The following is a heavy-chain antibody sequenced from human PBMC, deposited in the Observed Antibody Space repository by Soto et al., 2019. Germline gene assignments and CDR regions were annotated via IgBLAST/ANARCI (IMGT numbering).Heavy chain of an antibody. CDR3: AEESSSSSWYYFDY. J-gene: IGHJ4*02. Sequence: SVKVSCKASGGTFSSYTISWVRQAPGQGLEWMGRIIPILGIANYAQKFQGRVTITADKSTSTAYMELSSLRSEDTAVYYCAEESSSSSWYYFDYWGQGTLVTVAS. V-gene: IGHV1-69*02. CDR2: IIPILGIA. D-gene: IGHD6-13*01. CDR1: GGTFSSYT.